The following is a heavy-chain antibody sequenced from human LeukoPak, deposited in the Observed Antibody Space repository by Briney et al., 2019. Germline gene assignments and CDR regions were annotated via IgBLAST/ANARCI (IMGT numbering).Heavy chain of an antibody. V-gene: IGHV4-31*03. J-gene: IGHJ5*02. CDR3: SRDAMGPGWFDP. D-gene: IGHD2-2*01. Sequence: SETLSLNCTVSGGSISTGGYYWSWIRQHPGKGLGWIGYIYYSGSTYYNPSLKSRVTISVDTSKNQFSLKLSSVTAADTAVYYCSRDAMGPGWFDPWGQGTLVTVSS. CDR2: IYYSGST. CDR1: GGSISTGGYY.